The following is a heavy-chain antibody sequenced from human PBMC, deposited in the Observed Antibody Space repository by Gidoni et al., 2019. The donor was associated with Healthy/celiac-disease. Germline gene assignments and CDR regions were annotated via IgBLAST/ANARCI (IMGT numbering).Heavy chain of an antibody. Sequence: EVQRVESGGVLVQPGGSLRLSCAASGFAFSSYAMSWVRLAPGKGVEWVSAISGSGGRTYYAETVKGRFTISRDNSKNTLYLQMTSLRAEDTAVYYCAKDPSTGYYDILTGPSCYFDYWGQGTLVTVSS. CDR3: AKDPSTGYYDILTGPSCYFDY. D-gene: IGHD3-9*01. CDR1: GFAFSSYA. J-gene: IGHJ4*02. CDR2: ISGSGGRT. V-gene: IGHV3-23*04.